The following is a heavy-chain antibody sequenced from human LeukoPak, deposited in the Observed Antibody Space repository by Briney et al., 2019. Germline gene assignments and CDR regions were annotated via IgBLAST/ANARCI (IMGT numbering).Heavy chain of an antibody. CDR3: ARSYYCGSGTYAPPVGH. D-gene: IGHD3-10*01. CDR1: GFTFSTCP. Sequence: PGGSLRLSCAASGFTFSTCPMYWVRQAPGKGLELVSSINSNGGRTYYADSMKGRFTISRDNSKNTLYLQMDSLRAEDMAVYYCARSYYCGSGTYAPPVGHWGQGTLVTVSS. V-gene: IGHV3-64*02. J-gene: IGHJ4*02. CDR2: INSNGGRT.